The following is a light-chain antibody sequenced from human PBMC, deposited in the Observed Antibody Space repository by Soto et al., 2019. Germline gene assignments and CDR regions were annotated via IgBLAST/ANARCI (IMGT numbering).Light chain of an antibody. CDR1: SSNIGSNT. CDR3: AAWDDSLNAYV. J-gene: IGLJ1*01. V-gene: IGLV1-44*01. CDR2: SNN. Sequence: QSLLTNPPSASGTPGQRCTISCSGSSSNIGSNTVNWYQQLPGTAPKLLIYSNNQRPSGVPDRFSGSKSGTSASLAISGLQSEDEADYYCAAWDDSLNAYVFGTGPKVTVL.